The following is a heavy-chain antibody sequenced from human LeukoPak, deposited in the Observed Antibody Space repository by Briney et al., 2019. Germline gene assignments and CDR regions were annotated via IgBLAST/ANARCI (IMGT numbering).Heavy chain of an antibody. CDR1: GFTFSSYW. V-gene: IGHV3-74*01. D-gene: IGHD1-26*01. CDR3: TRGAAGANDY. J-gene: IGHJ4*02. CDR2: INSDGSST. Sequence: PGGSLRLSCAASGFTFSSYWIHWVRQAPGKGLMWVSRINSDGSSTNYADSVNGRFTISRDNAKNTLYLQMNSLRAEDTAVYYCTRGAAGANDYWGQGTLVTVSS.